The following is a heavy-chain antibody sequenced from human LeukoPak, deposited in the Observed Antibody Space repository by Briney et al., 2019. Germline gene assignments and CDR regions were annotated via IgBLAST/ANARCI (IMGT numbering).Heavy chain of an antibody. CDR3: AKLGGSIVVVVAATY. CDR2: ISGSGGST. Sequence: GGSLRLSCAASGVTFSSYAMSWVRQAPGKGLEWVSAISGSGGSTYYADSVKGRFTISRDNSKNTLYLQMNSLRAEDTAVYYCAKLGGSIVVVVAATYWGQGTLVTVSS. J-gene: IGHJ4*02. V-gene: IGHV3-23*01. CDR1: GVTFSSYA. D-gene: IGHD2-15*01.